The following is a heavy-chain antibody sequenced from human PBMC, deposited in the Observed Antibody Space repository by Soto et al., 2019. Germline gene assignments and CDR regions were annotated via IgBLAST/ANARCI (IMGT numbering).Heavy chain of an antibody. CDR1: GYTLTSYG. CDR3: AREAGWQRMVPYD. V-gene: IGHV1-18*04. J-gene: IGHJ4*02. D-gene: IGHD6-25*01. Sequence: QVQLVQSGTEVKKPGASVNVSCKAFGYTLTSYGVSWVRQFPGHGLEWLGGISAFNGDTQYAQTMQGRLTVTTDTSTSTAQMELRSLTPADTAVYYCAREAGWQRMVPYDWGQGTLVTVS. CDR2: ISAFNGDT.